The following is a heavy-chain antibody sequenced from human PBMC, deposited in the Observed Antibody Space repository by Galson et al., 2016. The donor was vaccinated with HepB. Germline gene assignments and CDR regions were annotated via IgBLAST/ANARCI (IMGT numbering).Heavy chain of an antibody. J-gene: IGHJ6*02. CDR3: AKCLVQGVGPYYSYGMDV. V-gene: IGHV3-30*18. Sequence: SLRLSCAASGFTFSNYGMHWVRQAPGKGLEWVAVISYDGSNKYYADSVKGRFTPSRDNSKKTLYLQMKSLRVEDTAVYYCAKCLVQGVGPYYSYGMDVWGQGTTVSVAS. D-gene: IGHD3-10*01. CDR1: GFTFSNYG. CDR2: ISYDGSNK.